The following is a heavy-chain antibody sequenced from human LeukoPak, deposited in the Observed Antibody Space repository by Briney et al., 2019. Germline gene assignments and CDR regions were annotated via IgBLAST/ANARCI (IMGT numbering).Heavy chain of an antibody. Sequence: SETLSLTCTVSGGSISSYYWTWIRQPPGKGLEWIGYIYYSGSTNYNPSLKSRVTISVDTSKNQFSLKLSSVTAADTAVYYCARGFWGTYPYYFDYWGQGTLVTVSS. J-gene: IGHJ4*02. CDR1: GGSISSYY. V-gene: IGHV4-59*01. CDR2: IYYSGST. D-gene: IGHD3-16*01. CDR3: ARGFWGTYPYYFDY.